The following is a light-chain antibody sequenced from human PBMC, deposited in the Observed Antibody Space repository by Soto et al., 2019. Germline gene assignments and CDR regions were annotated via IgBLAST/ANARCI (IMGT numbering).Light chain of an antibody. CDR1: SSDVGGYNY. Sequence: SLLTKPASVNGFPGQSITISCNRTSSDVGGYNYVSWYQQHPGKAPKLMIYDVSNRPSGVSNRFSGSKSGNTASLTISGLQAEDEADYYCNSYTTSSTYVFGTGTKVTVL. V-gene: IGLV2-14*01. CDR3: NSYTTSSTYV. J-gene: IGLJ1*01. CDR2: DVS.